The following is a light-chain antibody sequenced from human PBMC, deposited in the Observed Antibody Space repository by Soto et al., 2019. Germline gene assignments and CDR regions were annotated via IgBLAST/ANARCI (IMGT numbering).Light chain of an antibody. CDR3: CSYAGSSTWV. CDR1: SSDVGSYNL. Sequence: QSVLTQPASVSGSPGQSITISCTGTSSDVGSYNLVSWYQQHPGKAPKLMIYEVSKRPSGVSNRFSGSKSGNTASLTISGLQAEDEADYYCCSYAGSSTWVFGGGTKLTGL. J-gene: IGLJ3*02. CDR2: EVS. V-gene: IGLV2-23*02.